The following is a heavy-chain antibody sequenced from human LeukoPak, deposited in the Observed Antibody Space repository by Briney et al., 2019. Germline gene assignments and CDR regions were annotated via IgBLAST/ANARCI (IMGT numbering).Heavy chain of an antibody. CDR1: GGSISRYY. D-gene: IGHD1-1*01. J-gene: IGHJ4*02. CDR3: AGGDTTLPTGSYLDY. CDR2: IYYTGII. Sequence: SETLSLTCIVSGGSISRYYWSWIRQPPGKGLEWIGHIYYTGIIDYNPSLKSRVTISVDTSRNQLSLRLSSVTASDTAVYYCAGGDTTLPTGSYLDYWGQGTLVTVSS. V-gene: IGHV4-59*01.